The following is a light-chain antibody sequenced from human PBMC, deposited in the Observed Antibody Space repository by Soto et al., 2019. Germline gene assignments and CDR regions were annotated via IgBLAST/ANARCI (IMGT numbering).Light chain of an antibody. V-gene: IGLV1-40*01. CDR1: SSNIGAGFD. CDR2: GNS. Sequence: QPVLTQPPSVSGAPGQRVTISCTGSSSNIGAGFDVHWYHQIAGTAPKLLIYGNSNRPSGVPDRFSGSKSGTSASLAITGLQTGDEADYYCGTWDSSLRAWVFGGGTKLTVL. CDR3: GTWDSSLRAWV. J-gene: IGLJ3*02.